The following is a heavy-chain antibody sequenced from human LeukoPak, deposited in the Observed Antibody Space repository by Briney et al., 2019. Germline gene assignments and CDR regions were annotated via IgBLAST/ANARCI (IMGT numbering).Heavy chain of an antibody. CDR1: GFTFSSCA. V-gene: IGHV3-23*01. CDR2: ISGSGGRP. D-gene: IGHD2-2*01. Sequence: GGSLTLSCAASGFTFSSCAMIWVRQAPGKGLEWVSAISGSGGRPYYADSVKGRFTISRDNSKNTLYLQMNSLRAEDTAVYYCARHPEPGYCSSTSCHESYFDYWGQGTLVTVSS. J-gene: IGHJ4*02. CDR3: ARHPEPGYCSSTSCHESYFDY.